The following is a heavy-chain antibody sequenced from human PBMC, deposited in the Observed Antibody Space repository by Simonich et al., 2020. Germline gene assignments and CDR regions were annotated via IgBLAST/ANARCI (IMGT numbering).Heavy chain of an antibody. CDR3: ARGKGWKNAFDI. V-gene: IGHV4-34*01. CDR1: GGSFSGYY. CDR2: TNHSGST. J-gene: IGHJ3*02. Sequence: QVQLQQWGAGLLKPSETLSLTCAVYGGSFSGYYWSWIRQPPGKGLEWIGETNHSGSTNNNPTLKSRVTVSVDTSKNQFSLKLSSVNAADTAVYYCARGKGWKNAFDIWGQGTMVTVSS. D-gene: IGHD1-1*01.